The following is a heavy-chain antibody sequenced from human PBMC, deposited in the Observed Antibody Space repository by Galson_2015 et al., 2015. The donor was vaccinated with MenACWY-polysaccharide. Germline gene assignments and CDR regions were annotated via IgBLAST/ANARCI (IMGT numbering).Heavy chain of an antibody. Sequence: SLRLSCAASGFTFSKYWMSWVRQGPGKGLEWVANIAPDGSHKYYADSVRGRFTISRDNAKNSVYLQMNSLRVEDTAVYYCARVGYSSSSIDYWGQGTLVTVSS. J-gene: IGHJ4*02. D-gene: IGHD6-6*01. V-gene: IGHV3-7*01. CDR1: GFTFSKYW. CDR2: IAPDGSHK. CDR3: ARVGYSSSSIDY.